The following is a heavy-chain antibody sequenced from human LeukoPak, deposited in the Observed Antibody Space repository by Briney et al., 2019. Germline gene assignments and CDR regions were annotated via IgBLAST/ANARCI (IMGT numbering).Heavy chain of an antibody. J-gene: IGHJ5*02. CDR1: GGTFSSYA. V-gene: IGHV1-69*05. CDR2: IIPIFGTA. CDR3: ARGGYDYVWGSYRS. D-gene: IGHD3-16*02. Sequence: SVKVSCKASGGTFSSYAISWVRQAPGQGLEWMGGIIPIFGTANYAQRFQGRVTITTDESTSTAYMELSSLRSEDTAVYYCARGGYDYVWGSYRSWGQGTLVTVSS.